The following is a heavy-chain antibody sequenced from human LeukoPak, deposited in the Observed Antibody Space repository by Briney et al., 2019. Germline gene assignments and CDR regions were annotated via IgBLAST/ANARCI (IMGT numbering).Heavy chain of an antibody. CDR2: INHSGST. Sequence: SETLSLTCAVYGESFSGYYWSWIRQPPGKGLEWIGEINHSGSTNYNPSLKSRVTISVDTSKNQFSLKLSSVTAADTAVYYCARGIQLWLSGFDYWGQGTLVTVSS. J-gene: IGHJ4*02. D-gene: IGHD5-18*01. V-gene: IGHV4-34*01. CDR3: ARGIQLWLSGFDY. CDR1: GESFSGYY.